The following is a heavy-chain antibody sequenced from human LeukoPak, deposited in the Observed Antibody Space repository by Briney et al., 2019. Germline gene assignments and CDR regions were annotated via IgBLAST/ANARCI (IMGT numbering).Heavy chain of an antibody. CDR2: IYSGGST. D-gene: IGHD3-22*01. J-gene: IGHJ4*02. CDR1: GFTVSSNY. Sequence: GGSLRLSCAASGFTVSSNYMSWVRQAPGKGLEWVSVIYSGGSTYYADSVKGRFAISRDNSKNTLYLQMNSLRAEDTAVYYCARDLSYYDSSGYSDYWGQGTLVTVSS. V-gene: IGHV3-53*01. CDR3: ARDLSYYDSSGYSDY.